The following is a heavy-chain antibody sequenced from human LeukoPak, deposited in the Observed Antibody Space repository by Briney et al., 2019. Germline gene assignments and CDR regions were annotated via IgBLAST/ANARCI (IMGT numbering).Heavy chain of an antibody. V-gene: IGHV4-59*01. Sequence: SETLSLTCTVSGGSISSYYWSWIRQPPGKGLEWIGYIYYSGSTNYNPSLKSRVTISVDTSKNQFSLKLSPVTAADTAVYYCARDFPDSSSSRRFDYWGQGTLVTVSS. J-gene: IGHJ4*02. CDR2: IYYSGST. D-gene: IGHD6-6*01. CDR1: GGSISSYY. CDR3: ARDFPDSSSSRRFDY.